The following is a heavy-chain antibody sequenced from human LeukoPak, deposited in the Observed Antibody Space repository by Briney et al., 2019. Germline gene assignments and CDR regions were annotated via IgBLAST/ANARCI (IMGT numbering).Heavy chain of an antibody. V-gene: IGHV3-74*01. CDR3: VRDGGNWNDAFDI. CDR2: INTDGRTT. Sequence: GGSLRLSCAASGFTFSNYWMHWVRQAPGEGLLWVSNINTDGRTTRYADSVKGRFTISRDNARNSLFLQINSLRVEDTAIYYCVRDGGNWNDAFDIWGQGTMVTVSS. CDR1: GFTFSNYW. D-gene: IGHD1-20*01. J-gene: IGHJ3*02.